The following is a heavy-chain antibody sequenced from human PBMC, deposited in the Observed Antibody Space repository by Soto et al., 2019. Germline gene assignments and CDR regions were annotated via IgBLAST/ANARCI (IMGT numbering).Heavy chain of an antibody. CDR3: ATGHEREHAFDV. Sequence: DVQLVESGGGLIQPGESLRLSCAAFGLTISGKKYVAWVRQAPGKGLEWVSALYDVDGSFYADSVTGRFTTSSDSSKTTVYLQMNDRRPDDTAVYYCATGHEREHAFDVWGQGTTVTISS. CDR1: GLTISGKKY. J-gene: IGHJ3*01. CDR2: LYDVDGS. D-gene: IGHD1-1*01. V-gene: IGHV3-53*01.